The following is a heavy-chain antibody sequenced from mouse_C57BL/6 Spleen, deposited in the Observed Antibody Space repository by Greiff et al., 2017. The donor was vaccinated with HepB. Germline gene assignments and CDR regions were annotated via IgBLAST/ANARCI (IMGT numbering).Heavy chain of an antibody. CDR2: INPNNGGT. CDR3: ARDYSSSYYAMDY. CDR1: GYTFTDYY. Sequence: VQLKQSGPELVKPGASVKISCKASGYTFTDYYMNWVKQSHGKSLEWIGDINPNNGGTSYNQKFKGKATLTVDKSSSTAYMELRSLTSEDSAVYYWARDYSSSYYAMDYWGQGTSVTVSS. D-gene: IGHD1-1*01. J-gene: IGHJ4*01. V-gene: IGHV1-26*01.